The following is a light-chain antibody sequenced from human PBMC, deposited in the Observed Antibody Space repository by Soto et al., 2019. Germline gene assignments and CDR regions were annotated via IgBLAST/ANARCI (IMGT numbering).Light chain of an antibody. Sequence: EVVMTQSQLSLPVTLGQRASISCRSNQSLLHSDGIAYFSWFLQRTGRSPMRLMYKVSNRDCGVPSRFSGSGSGTEFTLTISSLQPNYFATYNRQHYNSYSEPFDQGTKV. V-gene: IGKV2-30*02. CDR1: QSLLHSDGIAY. J-gene: IGKJ1*01. CDR2: KVS. CDR3: QHYNSYSEP.